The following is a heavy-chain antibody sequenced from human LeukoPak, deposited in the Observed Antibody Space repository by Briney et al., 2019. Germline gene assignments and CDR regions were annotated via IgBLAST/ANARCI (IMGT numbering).Heavy chain of an antibody. CDR1: GFRVSGYD. V-gene: IGHV3-11*04. Sequence: GGSLRLSCAASGFRVSGYDLNWIRQAPGKGLEWIAYISISGSNIHYADSVRGRFTISRDNAKNSLYLQMNSLRPEDTAVYYCARWSYSSGWFIDYWGQGTLVTVSS. D-gene: IGHD6-19*01. CDR3: ARWSYSSGWFIDY. J-gene: IGHJ4*02. CDR2: ISISGSNI.